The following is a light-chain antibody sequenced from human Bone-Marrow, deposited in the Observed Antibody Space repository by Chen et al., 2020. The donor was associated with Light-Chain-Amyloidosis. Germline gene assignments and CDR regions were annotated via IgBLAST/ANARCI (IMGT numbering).Light chain of an antibody. V-gene: IGLV2-23*02. CDR1: SSDVGIYNL. Sequence: QSALAQPASVSGSPGQSITISCTGTSSDVGIYNLVSWYQQHPGKAPKLMIYEVTKRPSGVSNRFSGSKSGNTASLTISGLQAEDEADYYCCSYAGSSSPYVFGTGTKVTVL. J-gene: IGLJ1*01. CDR2: EVT. CDR3: CSYAGSSSPYV.